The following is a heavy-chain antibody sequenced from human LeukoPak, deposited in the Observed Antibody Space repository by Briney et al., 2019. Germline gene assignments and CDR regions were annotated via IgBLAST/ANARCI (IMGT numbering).Heavy chain of an antibody. CDR3: AKSAYYDASGYYREYYFDY. D-gene: IGHD3-22*01. Sequence: PGGSLRLSCVPSGFSFSNYAMSWVRQAPGKGLEWVSSISGSGGSTHYADSVKGRFTISRDKTKNTLYMRMNSLRAEDTAVYYCAKSAYYDASGYYREYYFDYWGQGTLVTVSS. V-gene: IGHV3-23*01. J-gene: IGHJ4*02. CDR2: ISGSGGST. CDR1: GFSFSNYA.